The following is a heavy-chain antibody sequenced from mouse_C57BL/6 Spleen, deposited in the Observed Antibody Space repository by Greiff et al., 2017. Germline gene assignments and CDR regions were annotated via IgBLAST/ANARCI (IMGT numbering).Heavy chain of an antibody. Sequence: QVQLQQSGPELVKPGASVKISCKASGYAFSSSWMNWVKQRPGKGLEWIGRIYPGDGDTNYNGKFKGKATLTADKSSSTAYMQLSSLTSEDSAVYFCARSLGNFDYWGQGTTLTVSS. V-gene: IGHV1-82*01. CDR3: ARSLGNFDY. D-gene: IGHD4-1*01. CDR2: IYPGDGDT. J-gene: IGHJ2*01. CDR1: GYAFSSSW.